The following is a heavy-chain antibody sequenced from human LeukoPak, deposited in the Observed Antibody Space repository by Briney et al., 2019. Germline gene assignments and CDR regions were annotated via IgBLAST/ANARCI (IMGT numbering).Heavy chain of an antibody. CDR1: GASISSGSYY. J-gene: IGHJ4*02. CDR2: IYTSGST. D-gene: IGHD5-12*01. V-gene: IGHV4-61*02. CDR3: ARAKEWLRLSYYFDY. Sequence: SETLSLTCTVSGASISSGSYYWSWIRQPAGKGLEWIGRIYTSGSTTYNPSLKSRVTISVDTSKNQFSLKLSSVTAADTAVYYCARAKEWLRLSYYFDYWGQGTLVTVSS.